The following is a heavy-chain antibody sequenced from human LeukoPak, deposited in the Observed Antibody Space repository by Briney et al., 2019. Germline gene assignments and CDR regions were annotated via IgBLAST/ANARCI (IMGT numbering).Heavy chain of an antibody. CDR2: IYYTGST. CDR3: ARGAMATTPFFDY. CDR1: GGSISSYY. Sequence: SETLSLTCTVSGGSISSYYWSWIRQPPGKGLEWIGYIYYTGSTNFNPSLKSRVTMSLDTSRNQFSLKLTSLTAADTAVYYCARGAMATTPFFDYWGQGTLVTVSS. V-gene: IGHV4-59*01. D-gene: IGHD5-24*01. J-gene: IGHJ4*02.